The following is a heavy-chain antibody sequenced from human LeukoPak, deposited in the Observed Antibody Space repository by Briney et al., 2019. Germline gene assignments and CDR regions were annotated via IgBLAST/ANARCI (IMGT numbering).Heavy chain of an antibody. V-gene: IGHV3-49*03. J-gene: IGHJ4*02. D-gene: IGHD3-16*02. CDR2: IRSKAYGGTT. CDR3: RYVLTEYDYVWGSYRYYFDY. Sequence: GGSLRLSCTASGFTFGDYAMSWFRQARGKGLEWVGFIRSKAYGGTTEYAASVKGRFTISRDDSKSIAYLQMNSLKTEDTAVYYCRYVLTEYDYVWGSYRYYFDYWGQGTLVTVSS. CDR1: GFTFGDYA.